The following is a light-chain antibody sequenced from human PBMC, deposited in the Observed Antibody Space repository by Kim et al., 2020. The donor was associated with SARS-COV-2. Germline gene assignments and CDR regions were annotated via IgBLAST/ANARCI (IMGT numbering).Light chain of an antibody. Sequence: ELTQPPSASGTPGQRVTISCSGSSSNIGSNAVNWYQQLPGTAPKLLIYSNNQRPSGVPDRFSGSKSGTSASLAISGLQSEDEADYYCAAWDDSLNAWVFGGGTQLTVL. J-gene: IGLJ3*02. V-gene: IGLV1-44*01. CDR1: SSNIGSNA. CDR2: SNN. CDR3: AAWDDSLNAWV.